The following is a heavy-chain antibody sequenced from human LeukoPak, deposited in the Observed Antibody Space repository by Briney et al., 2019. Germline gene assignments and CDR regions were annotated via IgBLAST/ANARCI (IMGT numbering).Heavy chain of an antibody. D-gene: IGHD2-2*01. J-gene: IGHJ6*03. V-gene: IGHV3-7*01. CDR1: GFTFRNYA. CDR3: ARKDIVVVPAAIGRYYYYYMDV. CDR2: IKQDGSEK. Sequence: PGRSLRLSCAASGFTFRNYAMHWVRQAPGKGLEWVANIKQDGSEKYYVDSVKGRFTISRDNAKNSLYLQMNSLRAEDTAVYYCARKDIVVVPAAIGRYYYYYMDVWGKGTTVTISS.